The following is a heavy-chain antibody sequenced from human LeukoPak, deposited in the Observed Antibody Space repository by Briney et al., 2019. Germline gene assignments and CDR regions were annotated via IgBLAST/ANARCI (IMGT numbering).Heavy chain of an antibody. Sequence: SETLSLTCRVSGGSISSGGYYWGWIRRPPGKGLEWIGDINYTGSTYYNPSLKSRVTISVDPSRNQFSMRLSSVTVTDTALYYCARHKGSSSWFPFDYWGQGILVTVSS. D-gene: IGHD6-13*01. CDR1: GGSISSGGYY. J-gene: IGHJ4*02. V-gene: IGHV4-39*01. CDR3: ARHKGSSSWFPFDY. CDR2: INYTGST.